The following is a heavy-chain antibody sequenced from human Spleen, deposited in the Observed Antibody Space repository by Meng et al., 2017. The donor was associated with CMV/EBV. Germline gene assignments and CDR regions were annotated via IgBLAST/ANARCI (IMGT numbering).Heavy chain of an antibody. CDR1: GFTFSSYS. Sequence: GESLKISCAASGFTFSSYSMNWVRQAPGKGLEWVSSISSSSSYIYYADSVKGRFTISRDNAKKVLYLQMNSLRVEDTALYYCAKGRTVYENYAMDFWGQGITVTVSS. CDR2: ISSSSSYI. J-gene: IGHJ6*02. D-gene: IGHD3/OR15-3a*01. CDR3: AKGRTVYENYAMDF. V-gene: IGHV3-21*04.